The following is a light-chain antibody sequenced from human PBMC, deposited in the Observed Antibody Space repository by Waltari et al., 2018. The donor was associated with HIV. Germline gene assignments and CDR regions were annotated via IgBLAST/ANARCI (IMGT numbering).Light chain of an antibody. J-gene: IGLJ1*01. V-gene: IGLV3-25*03. CDR1: ASPKAY. CDR2: KNT. Sequence: SSELTQPPSVSVSPGQTARNTCSGDASPKAYTHWFQQKPGQAPVVVIHKNTERPSGIPERFSASRSGTTVTLTITGVQTDDEADYYCLSADNSGTYVFGPGTTVTVL. CDR3: LSADNSGTYV.